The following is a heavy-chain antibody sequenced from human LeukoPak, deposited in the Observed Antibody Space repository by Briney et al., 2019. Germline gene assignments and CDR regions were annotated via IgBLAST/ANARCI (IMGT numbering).Heavy chain of an antibody. J-gene: IGHJ5*02. CDR1: GGSISSGDYY. D-gene: IGHD2-15*01. Sequence: SETLSLTCTVSGGSISSGDYYWSWIRQPPGKGLEWIGYIYYSGSTYYNPSLKSRVTISVDTSKNQFSLKLSSVTAADTAVYYCARDRGADCSGGSCYLPGWFDPWGQGTLVTVSS. CDR3: ARDRGADCSGGSCYLPGWFDP. CDR2: IYYSGST. V-gene: IGHV4-30-4*01.